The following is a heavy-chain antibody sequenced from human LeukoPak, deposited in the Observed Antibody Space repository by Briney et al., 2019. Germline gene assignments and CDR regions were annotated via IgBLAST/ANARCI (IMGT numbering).Heavy chain of an antibody. CDR2: ISSSGSTI. V-gene: IGHV3-48*03. CDR1: GFTFSSYE. J-gene: IGHJ4*02. Sequence: VGSLRLSCAASGFTFSSYEMNWVRQAPGKGLKWVSYISSSGSTIYYADSVKGRFTISRDNAKNSLYLQMNSLRAEDTAVYYCARDLWHSSGVFDYWGQGTLVTVSS. D-gene: IGHD6-19*01. CDR3: ARDLWHSSGVFDY.